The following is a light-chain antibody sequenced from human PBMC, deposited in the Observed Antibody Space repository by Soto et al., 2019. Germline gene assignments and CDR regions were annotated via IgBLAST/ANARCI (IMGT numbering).Light chain of an antibody. V-gene: IGKV3-15*01. CDR1: QIVSSN. J-gene: IGKJ5*01. Sequence: EIVMTQSPATLSVSPGERATLSCRASQIVSSNLAWYQQKPGQAPRLLIYGASTRATGIPARFSGDGSGTEFTLTIDSLQSEDFVVYYCLQYDGWPLTFGQGTRLEIK. CDR2: GAS. CDR3: LQYDGWPLT.